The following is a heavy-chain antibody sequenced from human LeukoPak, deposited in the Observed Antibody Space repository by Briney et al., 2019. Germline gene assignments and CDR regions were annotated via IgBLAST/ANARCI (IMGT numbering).Heavy chain of an antibody. V-gene: IGHV6-1*01. Sequence: SQTLSLTCAFSGDSLSRNSAAWHWLRQSPARGLQWLGKTYHRSKWYKDYAVSVKSRITINPDTSKNQFSLQLNSVTPDDTAVYYCASLGSGSPLHDYWGQGTLVTVSS. D-gene: IGHD3-10*01. CDR3: ASLGSGSPLHDY. CDR1: GDSLSRNSAA. J-gene: IGHJ4*02. CDR2: TYHRSKWYK.